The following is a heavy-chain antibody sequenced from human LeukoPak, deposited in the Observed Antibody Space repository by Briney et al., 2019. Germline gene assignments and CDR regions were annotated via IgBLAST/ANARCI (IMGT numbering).Heavy chain of an antibody. V-gene: IGHV1-3*01. D-gene: IGHD1-26*01. CDR2: IHAGNGNT. CDR1: GGTFSSYA. Sequence: WASVKVSCKASGGTFSSYAIYWVRQAPGQGLEWMGWIHAGNGNTKYSQKFQGRVTITRDTSATTAYMELSSLTSEDTAVYYCARGGSGSFPLDYWSQGTLVTVSS. CDR3: ARGGSGSFPLDY. J-gene: IGHJ4*02.